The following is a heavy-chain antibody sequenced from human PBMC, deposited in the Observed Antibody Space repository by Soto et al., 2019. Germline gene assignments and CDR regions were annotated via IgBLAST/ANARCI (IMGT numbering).Heavy chain of an antibody. CDR3: AKASDHYGSGSSAF. D-gene: IGHD3-10*01. V-gene: IGHV3-23*01. J-gene: IGHJ4*02. CDR1: GFTFNNYA. Sequence: EVQLLESGGGLAQPGGSLRLSCEAFGFTFNNYALNWVRQAPGKGLEWVSVISGGGGSTYYTDSVKGRFTISRDNSKNTVYLQMESLRADDTAVYYCAKASDHYGSGSSAFWGQGTLVTVSS. CDR2: ISGGGGST.